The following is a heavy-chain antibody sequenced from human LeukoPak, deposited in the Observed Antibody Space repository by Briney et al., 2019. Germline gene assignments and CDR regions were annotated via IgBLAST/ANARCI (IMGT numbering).Heavy chain of an antibody. CDR2: IIPVFRTP. CDR3: ARVDRYYFYLDV. J-gene: IGHJ6*03. V-gene: IGHV1-69*05. CDR1: GGTSSTYT. Sequence: AASVKVSCKASGGTSSTYTITWVRQAPGQGLEWMGGIIPVFRTPNYAQKFQGRVTITTDESTGTAYMELSSLKSDDTAIYYCARVDRYYFYLDVWGKGTTVTVSS.